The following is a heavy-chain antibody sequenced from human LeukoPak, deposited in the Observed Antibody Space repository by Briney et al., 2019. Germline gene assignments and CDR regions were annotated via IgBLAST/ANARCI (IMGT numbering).Heavy chain of an antibody. J-gene: IGHJ4*02. D-gene: IGHD1-1*01. V-gene: IGHV3-49*03. Sequence: GGSRRLSCTASGFTFGDYAMSWIRQAPGKGLEWVGFIRSKAYGETADYAASVKGRFTISRDDSKAIAYLQMNSLKTEDTAVYHCTRDRGAYNLYDYWGQGTLVTVSS. CDR1: GFTFGDYA. CDR3: TRDRGAYNLYDY. CDR2: IRSKAYGETA.